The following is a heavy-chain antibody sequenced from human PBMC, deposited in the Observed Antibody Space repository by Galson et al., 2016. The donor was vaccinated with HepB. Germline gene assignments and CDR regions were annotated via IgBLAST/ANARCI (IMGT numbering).Heavy chain of an antibody. D-gene: IGHD3-16*01. J-gene: IGHJ4*02. CDR3: ASSPTGGY. V-gene: IGHV3-66*01. CDR2: MYSRGGA. CDR1: GYSVATNY. Sequence: SLRLSCAGSGYSVATNYMIWVRQAPGEGLEWVSLMYSRGGAFYADSVTGRFTISRDNSKNTLYFQMNNLRADDTAVYYCASSPTGGYWGQGTLVTVSS.